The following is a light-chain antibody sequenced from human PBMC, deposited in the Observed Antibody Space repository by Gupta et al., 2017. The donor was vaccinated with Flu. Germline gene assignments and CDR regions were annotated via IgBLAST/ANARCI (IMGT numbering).Light chain of an antibody. V-gene: IGKV1-5*03. Sequence: PSTLSASLGDRVTITCRASQTISDWLAWYQQKAGKTPKLLIYKASTLHSGVPSRFSGSGSGTEFNLTINSLQPDDFASYYCHQYYSYTRTFGQGTKVQIK. J-gene: IGKJ1*01. CDR2: KAS. CDR1: QTISDW. CDR3: HQYYSYTRT.